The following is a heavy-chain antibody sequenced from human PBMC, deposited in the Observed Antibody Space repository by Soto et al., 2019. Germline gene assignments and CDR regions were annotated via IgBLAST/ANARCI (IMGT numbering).Heavy chain of an antibody. CDR3: ARGYVTPDY. CDR2: ISYSGST. V-gene: IGHV4-59*01. J-gene: IGHJ4*02. Sequence: QVQLQESGPGLVKPSETLSLTCTVSGGSISSYYWSWIRQPPGKGLEWIGYISYSGSTNYNPSLRCRVTISVDTSKYQFSLRLSSVTAADTAVYYCARGYVTPDYWGQGTLVTVSS. D-gene: IGHD1-20*01. CDR1: GGSISSYY.